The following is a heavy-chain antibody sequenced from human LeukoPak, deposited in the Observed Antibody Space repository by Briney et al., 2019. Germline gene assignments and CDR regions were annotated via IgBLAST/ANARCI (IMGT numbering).Heavy chain of an antibody. CDR2: IYYSGST. V-gene: IGHV4-59*02. D-gene: IGHD2-21*02. CDR3: ASGYCGGDCYSVDY. Sequence: SETLSLTCTVSGGSVSNKYWSWIRQPPGKGLEWIGYIYYSGSTNYNPSLKSRVTILVDTSKNQFSLKLTSVTAADTAVYYCASGYCGGDCYSVDYWGQGTLVTVSS. CDR1: GGSVSNKY. J-gene: IGHJ4*02.